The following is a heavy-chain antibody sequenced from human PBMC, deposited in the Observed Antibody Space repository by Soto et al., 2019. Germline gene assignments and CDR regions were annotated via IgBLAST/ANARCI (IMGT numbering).Heavy chain of an antibody. D-gene: IGHD4-17*01. CDR1: GFTFSNYW. Sequence: PGGSLRLSCAASGFTFSNYWMSWVRQAPGRGLEWVASIKQDGGEKYYMDSVKGRFTISKDNAKNSLFLQMNGLRPDDTALYYCAKDMKWGGMTTIHYFDSWGQGTLVTVSS. CDR2: IKQDGGEK. V-gene: IGHV3-7*03. J-gene: IGHJ4*02. CDR3: AKDMKWGGMTTIHYFDS.